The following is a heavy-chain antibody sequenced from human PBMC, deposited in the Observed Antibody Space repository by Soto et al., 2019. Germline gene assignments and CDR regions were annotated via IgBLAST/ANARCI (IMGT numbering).Heavy chain of an antibody. CDR3: ARLLTEGATFREDAFDL. V-gene: IGHV1-18*01. J-gene: IGHJ3*01. D-gene: IGHD3-9*01. CDR1: GYTFTSHG. CDR2: ISTYNGKT. Sequence: ASVKVSCKPSGYTFTSHGLSWVRQAPGRGLEWMGWISTYNGKTDYAQKFQGRVTMTADTRTTTGYMELRSLRSDDTAVYYCARLLTEGATFREDAFDLWGQGTEVTVSS.